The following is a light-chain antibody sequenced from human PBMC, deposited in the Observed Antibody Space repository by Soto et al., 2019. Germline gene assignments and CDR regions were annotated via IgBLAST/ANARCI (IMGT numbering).Light chain of an antibody. Sequence: QSALAPPSSLSGSPGQSITISCTGTSSDVGGYKYVSWYQQHPDKAPKLIIFEVSNRPSGISSRFSGSKSGNTASLTISGLQAEDEADYYCASYTSSSTSVIFGRGTKVTVL. J-gene: IGLJ2*01. CDR3: ASYTSSSTSVI. CDR1: SSDVGGYKY. CDR2: EVS. V-gene: IGLV2-14*01.